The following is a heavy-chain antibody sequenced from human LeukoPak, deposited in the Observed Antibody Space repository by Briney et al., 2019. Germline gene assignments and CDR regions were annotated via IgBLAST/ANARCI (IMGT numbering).Heavy chain of an antibody. V-gene: IGHV3-74*01. J-gene: IGHJ3*02. CDR2: VNSDGSGT. CDR1: GFTFSRYS. Sequence: PGGSLRLSCAASGFTFSRYSMHWVRQAPGKGLVWVSHVNSDGSGTDYADSVKGRFTISRDNAKNSLYLQMNSLRAEDTAVYYCARDIAVTAILEPNAFDIWGQGTMVTVSS. D-gene: IGHD2-21*02. CDR3: ARDIAVTAILEPNAFDI.